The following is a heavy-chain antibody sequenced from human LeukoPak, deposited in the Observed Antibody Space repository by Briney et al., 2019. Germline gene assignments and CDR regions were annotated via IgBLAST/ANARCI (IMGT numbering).Heavy chain of an antibody. J-gene: IGHJ3*02. CDR1: GGSISSYY. CDR2: IYYSGST. V-gene: IGHV4-59*01. CDR3: AREDEAFDI. Sequence: PSETLSLTCTGSGGSISSYYWSWIRQPPGKGLEWIGYIYYSGSTNYNPSLKSRVTISVDTSKNQFSLKLSSVTAADTAVYYCAREDEAFDIWGQGTMVTVSS.